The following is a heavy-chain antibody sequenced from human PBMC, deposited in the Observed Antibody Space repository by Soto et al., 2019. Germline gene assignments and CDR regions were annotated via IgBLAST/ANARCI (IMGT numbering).Heavy chain of an antibody. Sequence: GGSLRLSCAASRFTFSSYAMSWVRQGPGKGLEWVSAVSGSGGSTYYADSVKGRFTITRANSKNTLYLQMNSPRAEDTAVYYCAKGPIRGVYYYYYDMDVWGQGTMVTVSS. CDR1: RFTFSSYA. D-gene: IGHD3-10*01. CDR2: VSGSGGST. V-gene: IGHV3-23*01. CDR3: AKGPIRGVYYYYYDMDV. J-gene: IGHJ6*02.